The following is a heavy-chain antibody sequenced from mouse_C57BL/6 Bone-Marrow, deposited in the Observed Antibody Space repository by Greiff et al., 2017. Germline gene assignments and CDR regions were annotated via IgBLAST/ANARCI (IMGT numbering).Heavy chain of an antibody. D-gene: IGHD2-4*01. CDR1: GFSLTSYA. J-gene: IGHJ4*01. V-gene: IGHV2-9-1*01. CDR2: IWTGGGT. CDR3: ARSAMITRYYAMDY. Sequence: VKLEESGPGLVAPSQSLSITCTVSGFSLTSYAISWVRQPPGKGLEWLGVIWTGGGTNYNSALKSRLSISKENSKSQVFLKMNSLQTDDTARYYCARSAMITRYYAMDYWGQGTSVTVSS.